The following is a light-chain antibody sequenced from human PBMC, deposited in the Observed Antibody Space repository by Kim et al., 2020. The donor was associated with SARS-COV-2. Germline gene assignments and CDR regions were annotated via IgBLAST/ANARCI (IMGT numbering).Light chain of an antibody. CDR3: QHYSRFPYT. J-gene: IGKJ2*01. CDR1: ENIGTW. V-gene: IGKV1-5*03. CDR2: LAS. Sequence: DIQMTQSPSTLSASVGDRVTITCRASENIGTWLAWYQQKPGRAPSLLIYLASTLESGVPSRFSGTGSGTEFSLSITSLQPDDFAIYYCQHYSRFPYTFGQGTKLEI.